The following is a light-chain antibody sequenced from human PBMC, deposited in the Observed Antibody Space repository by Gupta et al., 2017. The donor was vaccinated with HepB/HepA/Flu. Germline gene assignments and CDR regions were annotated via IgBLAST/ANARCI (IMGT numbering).Light chain of an antibody. CDR2: QDS. CDR1: KLGDKY. Sequence: SYELTQPPSVSVSPGQPDSLTCSGDKLGDKYACWYQQKPGQSPVLVIYQDSKRPSGIPERFSGSNSGNTATLTISGTQAMDEADYYCQAWDSSTVVFGGGTKLTVL. J-gene: IGLJ2*01. V-gene: IGLV3-1*01. CDR3: QAWDSSTVV.